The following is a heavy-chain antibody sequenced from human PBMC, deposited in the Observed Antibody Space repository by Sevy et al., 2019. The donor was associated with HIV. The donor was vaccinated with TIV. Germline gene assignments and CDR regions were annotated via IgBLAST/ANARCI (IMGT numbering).Heavy chain of an antibody. CDR1: GYTFTGYY. CDR3: VRDMELVDEGTQEFYY. J-gene: IGHJ4*02. D-gene: IGHD1-7*01. CDR2: INPNSGGT. Sequence: ASVKVSCKASGYTFTGYYMHWVRQAPGQGLEWMGWINPNSGGTNYAQKFQGRVTMTRDTSISTAYLELCRLRSDDTALYYCVRDMELVDEGTQEFYYWGQGTLVTVSS. V-gene: IGHV1-2*02.